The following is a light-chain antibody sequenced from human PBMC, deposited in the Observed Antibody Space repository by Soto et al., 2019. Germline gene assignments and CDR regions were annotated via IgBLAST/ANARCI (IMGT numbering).Light chain of an antibody. CDR2: LEGSGSY. J-gene: IGLJ3*02. CDR1: SGHSSYI. CDR3: ETWDFNTRV. V-gene: IGLV4-60*02. Sequence: QLVLTQSSSASASLGSSVKLTCTLSSGHSSYIIAWHQQQPGKAPRYLMKLEGSGSYNKGSGVPDRSSGSSSGADRYLTISNLQFEDEADYYCETWDFNTRVFGGGTKLTVL.